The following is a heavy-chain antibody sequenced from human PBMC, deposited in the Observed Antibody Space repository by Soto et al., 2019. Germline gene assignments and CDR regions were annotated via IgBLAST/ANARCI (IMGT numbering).Heavy chain of an antibody. CDR1: GYTFTSYG. D-gene: IGHD6-6*01. V-gene: IGHV1-18*01. CDR3: SSTIAARRALFYSYMDG. Sequence: QVQLVQSGAEVKKPGASVKVSCKASGYTFTSYGISWVRQAPGQGLEWMGWISAYNGNTNYAQKLQGRVTMTTDTSTSIAYTGLRSMRSDDTAVYYFSSTIAARRALFYSYMDGWGKGSTVTVSS. CDR2: ISAYNGNT. J-gene: IGHJ6*03.